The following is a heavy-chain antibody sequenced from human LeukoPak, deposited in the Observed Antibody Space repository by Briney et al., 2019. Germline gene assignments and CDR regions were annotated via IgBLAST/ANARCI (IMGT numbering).Heavy chain of an antibody. D-gene: IGHD3-16*01. CDR2: IKQDGSEK. CDR1: GFTFSRYW. V-gene: IGHV3-7*01. Sequence: GGSLRLSCAASGFTFSRYWMSWVRQAPGKGAEWVAHIKQDGSEKNYVGSVKGRFTISRDNAKKSLYLQMNSLRAEDAAVFYFARDLPMGSFWGQGTLVTVSS. J-gene: IGHJ4*02. CDR3: ARDLPMGSF.